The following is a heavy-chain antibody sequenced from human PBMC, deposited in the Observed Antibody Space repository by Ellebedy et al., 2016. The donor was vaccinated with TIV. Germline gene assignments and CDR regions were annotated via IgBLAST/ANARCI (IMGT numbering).Heavy chain of an antibody. D-gene: IGHD6-6*01. V-gene: IGHV2-70*11. CDR1: AFSLTTSGVC. Sequence: SGPTLVKPAQTLTLTCTLSAFSLTTSGVCVSWIRQPPGKALEALACIDWDDDKYYSASLKTRITIYKDITKNHVVLTMTNMDPVDTATYYCSRVMYRGSSKPFGLWGQGTPVTVSS. CDR2: IDWDDDK. J-gene: IGHJ4*02. CDR3: SRVMYRGSSKPFGL.